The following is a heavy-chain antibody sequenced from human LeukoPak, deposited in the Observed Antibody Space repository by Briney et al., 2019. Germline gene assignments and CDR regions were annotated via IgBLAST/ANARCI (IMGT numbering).Heavy chain of an antibody. CDR3: ARGDSQYYYSGMDV. CDR1: GSTFSSQA. D-gene: IGHD2-21*02. CDR2: ISRSGSTL. J-gene: IGHJ6*02. Sequence: PGGSLRLSCAAAGSTFSSQALSWIRQAPGKGLGWVSYISRSGSTLSYADSVKGRSTIPRDNAKNSLYLQMNSLRAEDTAVYYCARGDSQYYYSGMDVGGQATTVTVSS. V-gene: IGHV3-11*01.